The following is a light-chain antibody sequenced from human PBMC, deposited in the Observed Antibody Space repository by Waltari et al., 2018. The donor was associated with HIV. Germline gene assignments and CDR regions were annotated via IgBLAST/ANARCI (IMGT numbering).Light chain of an antibody. CDR1: ELGDKY. Sequence: SYEVTQPPSVAVSPGKTASITCSGYELGDKYTCWYQQKPGQSPLLVIYQDNKRPSGIPERFSGSSSGHTATLTISGTLPVDEADYYCQAWGSSTSGVFGRGTKLTVL. CDR3: QAWGSSTSGV. J-gene: IGLJ2*01. CDR2: QDN. V-gene: IGLV3-1*01.